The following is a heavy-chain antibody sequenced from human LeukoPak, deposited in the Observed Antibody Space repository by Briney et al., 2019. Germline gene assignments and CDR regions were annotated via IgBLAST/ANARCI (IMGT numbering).Heavy chain of an antibody. CDR3: ATLWFGESYYYYMDV. J-gene: IGHJ6*03. CDR1: GFTFSSYG. D-gene: IGHD3-10*01. Sequence: GGSLRLSCAASGFTFSSYGMHWVRQAPGKGLEWVAVIWYGGSNKYYADSVKGRFTISRDNSKNTLYLQMNSLRAEDTAVYYCATLWFGESYYYYMDVWGKGTTVTVSS. CDR2: IWYGGSNK. V-gene: IGHV3-33*08.